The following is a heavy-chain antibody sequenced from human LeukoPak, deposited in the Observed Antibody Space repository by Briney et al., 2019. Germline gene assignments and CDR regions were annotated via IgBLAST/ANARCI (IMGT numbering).Heavy chain of an antibody. D-gene: IGHD4-17*01. CDR1: GYTFTCYG. V-gene: IGHV1-18*01. J-gene: IGHJ4*02. CDR3: ARGLRYGDYLAPDDY. Sequence: ASVKVSCKASGYTFTCYGISWVRQAPGQGLEWMGWISGYNGNTKYAQMLQGRVTLPQNTSQGTAYMWNRILKSYAPAGNYCARGLRYGDYLAPDDYWGEGTLIAVSA. CDR2: ISGYNGNT.